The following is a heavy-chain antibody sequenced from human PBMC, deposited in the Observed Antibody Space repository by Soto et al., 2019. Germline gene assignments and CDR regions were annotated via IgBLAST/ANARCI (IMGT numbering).Heavy chain of an antibody. V-gene: IGHV3-48*02. J-gene: IGHJ4*02. D-gene: IGHD6-19*01. CDR1: GFTFSTDT. CDR3: ARFFGSGFDY. CDR2: ISTSGATR. Sequence: ESGGGLVQPGGSLRLSCVASGFTFSTDTMNWVRQAPGKGLEWVAHISTSGATRYYADSVKGRFTISRDNAKTSLYLQMDSLRNVDTAVYFCARFFGSGFDYWGQGTLVTVSS.